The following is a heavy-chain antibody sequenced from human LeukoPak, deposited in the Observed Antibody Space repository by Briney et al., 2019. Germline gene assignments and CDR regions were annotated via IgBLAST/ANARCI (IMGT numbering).Heavy chain of an antibody. V-gene: IGHV3-74*01. CDR3: ARAGSYRFDY. Sequence: GGSLRLSCAASGFTFSNYWMHWVRQVPGKGLVWVSRINTDGSTIDYADSLKGRFTISRDDAKNTLHLQMYSLRDEDTAIYYCARAGSYRFDYWGQGTLVTVSS. J-gene: IGHJ4*02. CDR2: INTDGSTI. D-gene: IGHD3-16*02. CDR1: GFTFSNYW.